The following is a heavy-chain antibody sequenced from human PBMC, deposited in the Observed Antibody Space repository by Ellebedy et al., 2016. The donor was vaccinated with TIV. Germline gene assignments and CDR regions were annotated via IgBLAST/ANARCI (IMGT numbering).Heavy chain of an antibody. Sequence: SETLSLTXTVSGGSISSYYWSWIRQPPGKGLEWIGYIYYSGSTNYNPSLKSRVTISVDTSKNQFSLKLSSVTAADTAVYYCASYGDRAFDYWGQGTLVTVSS. J-gene: IGHJ4*02. V-gene: IGHV4-59*01. D-gene: IGHD4-17*01. CDR3: ASYGDRAFDY. CDR2: IYYSGST. CDR1: GGSISSYY.